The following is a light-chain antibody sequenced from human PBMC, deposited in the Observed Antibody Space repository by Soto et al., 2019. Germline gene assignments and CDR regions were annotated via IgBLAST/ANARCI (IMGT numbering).Light chain of an antibody. CDR1: HRLXTY. V-gene: IGKV3-11*01. Sequence: ILTQSASTLSLSPGERATLSCMSRHRLXTYLAWSQQKPSQAPRVLXASAAYMATGSPARFSGSGSGTDFPLTISSLEPEYFAVYYCQQRSSCTRTFGGGTKVDIK. CDR3: QQRSSCTRT. CDR2: SAA. J-gene: IGKJ4*01.